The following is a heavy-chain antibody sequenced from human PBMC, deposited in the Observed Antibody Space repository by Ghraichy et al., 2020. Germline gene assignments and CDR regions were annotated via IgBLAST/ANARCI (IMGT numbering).Heavy chain of an antibody. CDR3: ARQNWNYAGDIDP. CDR2: IYYSGNT. D-gene: IGHD1-7*01. CDR1: DGSISSSTYH. J-gene: IGHJ5*02. Sequence: SETLSLTCTVSDGSISSSTYHWGWIRQPPGKGLEWIGSIYYSGNTYYTPSLKSRVTISVDTSKNQFSLRLSSVTAADTAVYYCARQNWNYAGDIDPWGQGTLVTGSS. V-gene: IGHV4-39*01.